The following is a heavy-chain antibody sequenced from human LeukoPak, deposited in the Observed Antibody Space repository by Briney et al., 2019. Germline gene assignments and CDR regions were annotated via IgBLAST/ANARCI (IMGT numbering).Heavy chain of an antibody. V-gene: IGHV3-74*01. CDR1: GFTFSSYW. D-gene: IGHD4-17*01. CDR3: ARDPRGYGDYVGFDY. CDR2: INSDGSST. J-gene: IGHJ4*02. Sequence: GGSLRLSCAASGFTFSSYWMHWVRHAPGKGLVWVSRINSDGSSTSYADSVKGRFTISRDNAKNTLYLQMNSLRAEDTAEYYCARDPRGYGDYVGFDYWGQGTLVTVSS.